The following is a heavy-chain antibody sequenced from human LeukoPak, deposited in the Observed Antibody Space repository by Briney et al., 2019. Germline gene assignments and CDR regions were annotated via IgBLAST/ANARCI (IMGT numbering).Heavy chain of an antibody. CDR3: ARDKGYDAFDI. D-gene: IGHD3-22*01. CDR2: IYYSGST. V-gene: IGHV4-59*01. J-gene: IGHJ3*02. Sequence: PSETLSLTCTVSGGSISSYYWSWLRQPPGKGLEWIGYIYYSGSTNYNPSLKSRVTISVDTSKNQFSLKLSSVTAADTAVYYCARDKGYDAFDIWGQGTMVTVSS. CDR1: GGSISSYY.